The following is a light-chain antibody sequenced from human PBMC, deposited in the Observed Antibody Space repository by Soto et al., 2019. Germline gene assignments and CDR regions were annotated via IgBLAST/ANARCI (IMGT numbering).Light chain of an antibody. V-gene: IGLV2-14*03. CDR3: ISYTRSSSIVV. J-gene: IGLJ2*01. Sequence: QYALTQPASVSGSPGQSITISCTGTSSDVGGHDYVSWYQHHPDKAPKLMVYDVSNRPSGVSNRFSGSKSGNTASLTISGLQAEDEADYFCISYTRSSSIVVFGGGTQLTVL. CDR1: SSDVGGHDY. CDR2: DVS.